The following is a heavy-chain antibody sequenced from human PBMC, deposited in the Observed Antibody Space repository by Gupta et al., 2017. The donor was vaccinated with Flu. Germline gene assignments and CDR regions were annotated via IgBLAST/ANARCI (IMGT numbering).Heavy chain of an antibody. V-gene: IGHV4-38-2*01. D-gene: IGHD2-21*02. Sequence: QVRLQQSGPGLVNASETLSLTCSGSGDSISSAHYWVWIRQSPGKGLEWIGSRFYKWAPHENPALTSSVIIEVKTSKNRFPLTLNSRAAEDKGIYYCARSDGGTAARFDFCSQGTQVAVS. CDR2: RFYKWAP. CDR3: ARSDGGTAARFDF. J-gene: IGHJ4*01. CDR1: GDSISSAHY.